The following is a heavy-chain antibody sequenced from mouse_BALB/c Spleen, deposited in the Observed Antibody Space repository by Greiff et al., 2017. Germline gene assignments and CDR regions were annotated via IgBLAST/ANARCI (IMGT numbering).Heavy chain of an antibody. Sequence: EVKVEESGGGLVKPGGSLKLSCAASGFTFSSYAMSWVRQTPEKRLEWVASISSGGSTYYPDTVKGRFPISRDNAKNTLYLQMSSLKSEDTAMYYCARHRAITTATTFAYWGQGTLVTVSA. CDR3: ARHRAITTATTFAY. CDR1: GFTFSSYA. CDR2: ISSGGST. D-gene: IGHD1-2*01. V-gene: IGHV5-6-5*01. J-gene: IGHJ3*01.